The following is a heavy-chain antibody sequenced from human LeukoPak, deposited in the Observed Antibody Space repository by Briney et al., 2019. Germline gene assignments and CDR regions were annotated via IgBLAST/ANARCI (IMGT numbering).Heavy chain of an antibody. CDR2: ISYDGSNK. V-gene: IGHV3-30-3*01. D-gene: IGHD4-17*01. J-gene: IGHJ4*02. Sequence: GGSLRLSCAASGFTFSSYAMHWVRQAPGKGLEWVAFISYDGSNKYYADSVKGRFTISRDTSKNTLYLQMNSLRPEDTAVYYCARDDYGDYCLDYWGQRTLVTVSS. CDR1: GFTFSSYA. CDR3: ARDDYGDYCLDY.